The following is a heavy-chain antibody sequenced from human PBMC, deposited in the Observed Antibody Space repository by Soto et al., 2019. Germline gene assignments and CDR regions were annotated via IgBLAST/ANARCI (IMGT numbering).Heavy chain of an antibody. CDR2: IIPIFGTA. V-gene: IGHV1-69*13. Sequence: GASVNVSCKASGGTISSYAISWVRQATGQGLEWMGGIIPIFGTANYAQKFQGRVTITADESTSTAYMELSSLRSEDTAVYYCARTITKRYCSGGSCLNWFDPWGQGTLVTVSS. CDR3: ARTITKRYCSGGSCLNWFDP. D-gene: IGHD2-15*01. CDR1: GGTISSYA. J-gene: IGHJ5*02.